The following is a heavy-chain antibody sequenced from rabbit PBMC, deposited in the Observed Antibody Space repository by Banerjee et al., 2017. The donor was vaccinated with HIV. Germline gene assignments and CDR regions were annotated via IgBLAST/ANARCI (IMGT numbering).Heavy chain of an antibody. CDR2: INSGSTITT. CDR1: GFSFSDTYY. V-gene: IGHV1S45*01. J-gene: IGHJ3*01. D-gene: IGHD4-1*01. Sequence: QQQLVESGGGLVKPGASLTLTCKASGFSFSDTYYICWVRQAPGKGLEWIACINSGSTITTYYANWAKGRFTVSKTSSTTVTLQMTSLTAADTATYFCARDLAGAIGWNFYLWGQGTLVTVS. CDR3: ARDLAGAIGWNFYL.